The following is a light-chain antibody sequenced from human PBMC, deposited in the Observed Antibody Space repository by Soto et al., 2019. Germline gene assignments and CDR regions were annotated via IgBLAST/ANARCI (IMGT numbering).Light chain of an antibody. CDR3: SSYRSSTTFV. CDR1: SXDVGAYNF. V-gene: IGLV2-14*01. J-gene: IGLJ1*01. CDR2: EVR. Sequence: QSALTQPASVSGSPGQSITISCTGTSXDVGAYNFVSWYQQYPGKAPKVIIFEVRKRPSGVSNRFSGSKSGDTASLTISGLQAEDEADYYCSSYRSSTTFVFGTGTKVTVL.